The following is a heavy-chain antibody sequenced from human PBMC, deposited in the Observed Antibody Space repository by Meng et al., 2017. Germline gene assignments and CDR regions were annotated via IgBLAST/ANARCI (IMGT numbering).Heavy chain of an antibody. CDR1: GYTFTSSG. CDR2: ISAYSGNT. D-gene: IGHD6-25*01. V-gene: IGHV1-18*01. J-gene: IGHJ4*02. CDR3: ARNEDISAAGKLLGDY. Sequence: ASAKLFCKASGYTFTSSGISWVRQAPGQGLEWMGWISAYSGNTNYAQKLQGRVTMTTDTSTSTAYMELRCMGSDDTAVYYCARNEDISAAGKLLGDYWGQGTLVTVSS.